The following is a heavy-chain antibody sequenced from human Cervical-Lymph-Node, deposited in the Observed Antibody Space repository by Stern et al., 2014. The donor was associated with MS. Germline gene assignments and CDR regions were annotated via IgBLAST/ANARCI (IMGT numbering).Heavy chain of an antibody. Sequence: QVQMMQSGAEVKKPGASVKLSCKASGYTFTNCYMHWVRQAPGQGLEWMGIMNPSGHRTTSAQNIQGRVTVNRDPSTRTIYMEHCSLISEDTALYYCVCWSDYTDYWGQGTLVTVSS. J-gene: IGHJ4*02. CDR2: MNPSGHRT. D-gene: IGHD3-3*01. CDR1: GYTFTNCY. CDR3: VCWSDYTDY. V-gene: IGHV1-46*01.